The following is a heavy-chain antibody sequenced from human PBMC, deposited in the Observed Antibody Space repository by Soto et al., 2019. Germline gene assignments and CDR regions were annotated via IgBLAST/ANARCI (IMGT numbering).Heavy chain of an antibody. CDR3: ARGGTIFTSGGV. J-gene: IGHJ6*02. CDR1: GGSISSYY. V-gene: IGHV4-59*01. Sequence: SETLSLTCTVSGGSISSYYWSWIRQPPGKGLEWIGYIYYSGSTNYNPSLKSRVTISLDTSKNQFSLKLSSVTAADTAVYYCARGGTIFTSGGVWGQGTTVTVSS. CDR2: IYYSGST. D-gene: IGHD3-3*01.